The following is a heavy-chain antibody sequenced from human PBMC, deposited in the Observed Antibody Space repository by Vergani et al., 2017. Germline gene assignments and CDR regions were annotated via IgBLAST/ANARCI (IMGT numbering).Heavy chain of an antibody. CDR1: GFTFSSYA. J-gene: IGHJ5*02. CDR3: AKDQGIQLWFAKFDP. CDR2: ISGSGGST. V-gene: IGHV3-23*01. Sequence: EVQLLESGGGLVQPGGSLRLSCAASGFTFSSYAMSWVRQAPGKGLEWVSAISGSGGSTYYADSVKGRFTISRDNSKNTQYLQMNSLRAEDTAVYYCAKDQGIQLWFAKFDPWGKGTLVTVSS. D-gene: IGHD5-18*01.